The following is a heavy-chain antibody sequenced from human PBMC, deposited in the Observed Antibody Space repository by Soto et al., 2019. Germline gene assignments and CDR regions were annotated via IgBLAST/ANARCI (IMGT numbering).Heavy chain of an antibody. CDR2: IHYSGTT. J-gene: IGHJ4*02. Sequence: QVQLQESGPGLVKPSQTLSLTCTVSGGSISSGEYYWSWVRQPPGKGLEWIGYIHYSGTTYYNPCLKSRLTXXVXTXXHQFSLKLSSVTAADTAVYYCARASGIAAAGTMYYWGQRTLVTVSS. V-gene: IGHV4-30-4*01. CDR1: GGSISSGEYY. D-gene: IGHD6-13*01. CDR3: ARASGIAAAGTMYY.